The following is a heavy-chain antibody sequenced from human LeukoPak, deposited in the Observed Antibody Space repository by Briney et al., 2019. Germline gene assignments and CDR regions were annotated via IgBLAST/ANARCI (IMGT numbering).Heavy chain of an antibody. D-gene: IGHD6-19*01. CDR3: ARVVPRIAVAGSGARYFDY. CDR1: GYTFTGYY. Sequence: ASVKVSCKASGYTFTGYYMHWVRQAPGQGPEWMGWINPNSGGTNYAQKFQGRVTMTRDTSISTAYMELSRLRSDDTAVYYCARVVPRIAVAGSGARYFDYWGQGTLVTVSS. V-gene: IGHV1-2*02. J-gene: IGHJ4*02. CDR2: INPNSGGT.